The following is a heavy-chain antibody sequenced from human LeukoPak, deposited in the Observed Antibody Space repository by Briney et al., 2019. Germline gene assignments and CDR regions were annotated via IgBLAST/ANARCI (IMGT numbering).Heavy chain of an antibody. CDR3: ARTITFGGVIVIRFDY. Sequence: RASVKVSCKASGYTFTSYGISWVRQAPGQGLEWVGWISAYNGNTNYAQKLQGRVTMTTDTSTSTAYMELRSLRSDDTAVYYCARTITFGGVIVIRFDYWGQGTLVTVSS. CDR1: GYTFTSYG. V-gene: IGHV1-18*01. CDR2: ISAYNGNT. J-gene: IGHJ4*02. D-gene: IGHD3-16*02.